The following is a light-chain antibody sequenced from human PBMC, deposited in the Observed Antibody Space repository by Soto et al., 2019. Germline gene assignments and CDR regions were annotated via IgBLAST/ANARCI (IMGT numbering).Light chain of an antibody. CDR2: DAS. CDR1: QSISSY. J-gene: IGKJ5*01. Sequence: IVLTQSPDTLSLSPGDRATLSCRASQSISSYLAWYQQKPGQSPRLLIYDASNRATGIPARFSGSGSGTDFTLTISSLEPEDFEVYYCQQRSDWPPITFGQGTRLEIK. CDR3: QQRSDWPPIT. V-gene: IGKV3-11*01.